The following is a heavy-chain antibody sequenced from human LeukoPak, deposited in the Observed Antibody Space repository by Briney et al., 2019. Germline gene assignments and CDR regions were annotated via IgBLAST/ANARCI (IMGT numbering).Heavy chain of an antibody. J-gene: IGHJ4*02. CDR1: GGSISNYY. Sequence: SETLSLTCTVSGGSISNYYWSWIRLPPREGLEWIGYVSYSRSTNYNPSLMRRVIISVDTTTKQFSLLLTSVATADAAVYYCAAVGRRNYTYGSYSFDYWGQGTLVTVSS. CDR2: VSYSRST. V-gene: IGHV4-59*01. D-gene: IGHD3-10*01. CDR3: AAVGRRNYTYGSYSFDY.